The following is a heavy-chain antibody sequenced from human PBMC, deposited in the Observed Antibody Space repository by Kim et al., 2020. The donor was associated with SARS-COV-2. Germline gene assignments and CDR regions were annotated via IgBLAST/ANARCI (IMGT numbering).Heavy chain of an antibody. D-gene: IGHD3-10*01. CDR3: ARDDGEDGEAGRIDP. Sequence: GGSLRLSCAASGFTFSSYSMNWVRQAPGKGLEWVSSISSSSSYIYYADSVKGRFTISRDNAKNSLYLQMNSLRAEDTAVYYCARDDGEDGEAGRIDPWGQGTLVTVSS. V-gene: IGHV3-21*01. J-gene: IGHJ5*02. CDR1: GFTFSSYS. CDR2: ISSSSSYI.